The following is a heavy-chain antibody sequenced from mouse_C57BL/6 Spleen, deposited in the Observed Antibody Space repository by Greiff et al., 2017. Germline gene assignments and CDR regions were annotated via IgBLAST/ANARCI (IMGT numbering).Heavy chain of an antibody. V-gene: IGHV1-69*01. CDR1: GYTFTSYW. J-gene: IGHJ4*01. CDR2: IDPSDSYT. CDR3: AREMVTTSYYAMDY. D-gene: IGHD2-2*01. Sequence: QVQLQQPGAELVMPGASVKLSCKASGYTFTSYWMHWVKQRPGQGLEWIGEIDPSDSYTNYNQKFKGKSTLTVDKSSSTAFMQLSSLTSEDSAVYYCAREMVTTSYYAMDYWGQGTSVTVSA.